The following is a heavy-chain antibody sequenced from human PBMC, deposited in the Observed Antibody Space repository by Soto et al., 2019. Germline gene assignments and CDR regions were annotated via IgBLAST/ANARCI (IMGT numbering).Heavy chain of an antibody. D-gene: IGHD3-16*01. CDR2: INEYGSVI. V-gene: IGHV3-74*01. J-gene: IGHJ4*02. CDR3: TRDIGGRGAY. Sequence: DVQLVESGGGLVRPGGSLRLSCAASGFTFSSYWMHWVCQVPGKGLVWVSRINEYGSVINYADSVKGRFTIFRDNSKNTLYLEMNSLRAEDAAVYYCTRDIGGRGAYWGQGTLVTVSS. CDR1: GFTFSSYW.